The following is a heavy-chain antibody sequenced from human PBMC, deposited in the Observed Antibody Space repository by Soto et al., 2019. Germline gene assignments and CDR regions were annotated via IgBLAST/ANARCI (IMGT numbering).Heavy chain of an antibody. CDR1: GGSVSSGSYY. Sequence: SETLSLTCTVSGGSVSSGSYYWSWIRQPPGKGLEWIGYIYYSGSTNYNPSLKSRVTISVDTSKNQFSLKLSSVTAADTAVYYGARDGGPVFFGLDPWGQGTLVTVSS. CDR3: ARDGGPVFFGLDP. J-gene: IGHJ5*02. V-gene: IGHV4-61*01. CDR2: IYYSGST. D-gene: IGHD3-16*01.